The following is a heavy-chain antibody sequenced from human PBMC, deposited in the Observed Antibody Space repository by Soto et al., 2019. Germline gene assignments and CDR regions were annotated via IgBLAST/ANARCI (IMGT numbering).Heavy chain of an antibody. CDR2: IDDSGRT. D-gene: IGHD1-7*01. J-gene: IGHJ4*02. V-gene: IGHV4-39*01. Sequence: SETLSLTCAVSSGTVSVKSHYWAWIRQPPGKGLEWIGAIDDSGRTYYSESLKSRATISIDTARNQFSLKLNSLTAADTAVYYCASRDPGTSVDYWGQGTLVTVSS. CDR1: SGTVSVKSHY. CDR3: ASRDPGTSVDY.